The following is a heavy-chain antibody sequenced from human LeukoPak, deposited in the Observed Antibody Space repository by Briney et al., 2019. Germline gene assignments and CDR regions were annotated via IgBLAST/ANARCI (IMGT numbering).Heavy chain of an antibody. CDR1: GFTFNSYW. CDR2: IDSDGNSA. CDR3: ARGYSHNSGGWLDP. J-gene: IGHJ5*02. D-gene: IGHD5-12*01. Sequence: PGGSLRLSCVASGFTFNSYWMHWVRQAPGKGLVWVSRIDSDGNSATYADSVKGRFTISRDNAKNTLYLQMRSLRAEDTAVYYCARGYSHNSGGWLDPWGQGTLVTVSS. V-gene: IGHV3-74*01.